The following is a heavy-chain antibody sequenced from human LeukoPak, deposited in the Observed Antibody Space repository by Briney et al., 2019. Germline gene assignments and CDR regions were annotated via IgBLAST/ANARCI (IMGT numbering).Heavy chain of an antibody. CDR1: GFTFSRYG. V-gene: IGHV3-30*18. CDR2: ISNDAAKK. J-gene: IGHJ4*02. D-gene: IGHD4-17*01. CDR3: AKDMNTVTTTFDY. Sequence: GGSLRLSCAASGFTFSRYGMHWVRQAPGKGLEWVAVISNDAAKKYYADSVKGRSTISRDNSENTLYLQMNSLRAEDTAVYYCAKDMNTVTTTFDYWGQGTLVTVSS.